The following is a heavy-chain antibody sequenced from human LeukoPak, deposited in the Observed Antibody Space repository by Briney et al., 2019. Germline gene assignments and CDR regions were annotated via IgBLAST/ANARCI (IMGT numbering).Heavy chain of an antibody. J-gene: IGHJ4*02. V-gene: IGHV4-34*01. Sequence: NPSETLSLTCAVYGGSFSGYYWSWIRQPPGKGLEWIGEINHSGSTNYNPSLKSRVTISVDTSKNQFSLKLSSVTAADTAVYYCARGKRYFDWLLPLETYYFDYWGQGTLVTVSS. CDR2: INHSGST. CDR1: GGSFSGYY. D-gene: IGHD3-9*01. CDR3: ARGKRYFDWLLPLETYYFDY.